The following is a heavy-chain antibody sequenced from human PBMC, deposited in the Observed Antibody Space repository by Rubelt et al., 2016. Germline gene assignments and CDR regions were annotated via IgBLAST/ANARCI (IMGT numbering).Heavy chain of an antibody. J-gene: IGHJ4*02. CDR2: IYYSGST. D-gene: IGHD5-18*01. CDR3: ANTLGGVRGHTYGYFSN. V-gene: IGHV4-39*01. Sequence: QLQLQESGPGLVKPSETLSLTCTVSGGSISSGSYYWGWIRQPPGKGLEWIGNIYYSGSTYYNPSLKSRVTISVDTSKNQFPRKRNSVTATETALYYWANTLGGVRGHTYGYFSNWGQGTLVIVSS. CDR1: GGSISSGSYY.